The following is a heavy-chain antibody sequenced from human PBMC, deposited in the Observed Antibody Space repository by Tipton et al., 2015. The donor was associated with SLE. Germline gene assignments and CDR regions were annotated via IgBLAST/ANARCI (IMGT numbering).Heavy chain of an antibody. V-gene: IGHV4-61*01. D-gene: IGHD6-13*01. CDR2: IYYSGST. CDR1: GGSVSSGSYY. CDR3: ARSSGYSSSWYKAFDI. Sequence: TLSLTCTVSGGSVSSGSYYWSWIRQPPGKGLEWIGYIYYSGSTNYNPSLKSRVTISVDTSKNQFSLKLSSVTAADTAVYYCARSSGYSSSWYKAFDIWGQGTMVTVSS. J-gene: IGHJ3*02.